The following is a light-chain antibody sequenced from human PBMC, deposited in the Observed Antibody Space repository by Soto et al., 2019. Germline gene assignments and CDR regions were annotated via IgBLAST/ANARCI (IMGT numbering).Light chain of an antibody. CDR2: GNN. Sequence: QLVLTQPPSVSGAPGQRVTISCTGSSSNIGAGYDVHWYQQVPGSPPKLLNYGNNNRPSGVPDRFSASKSGTSASLAVTGLQAEDEADYYCQSYDFSLSGYVFGTGTKLTVL. V-gene: IGLV1-40*01. CDR1: SSNIGAGYD. CDR3: QSYDFSLSGYV. J-gene: IGLJ1*01.